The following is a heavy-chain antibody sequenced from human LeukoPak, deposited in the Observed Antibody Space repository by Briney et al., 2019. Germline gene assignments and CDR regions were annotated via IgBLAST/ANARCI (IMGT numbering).Heavy chain of an antibody. CDR1: GYTFTGYY. Sequence: GDSVEVSCKASGYTFTGYYMHWVRQAPGQGLEWMGWINPNSGGTNYAQNFQGRVTMTRDTSISIAYMELSRLRSDDTAMYYCARENSGLGYWGQGTLFTVSS. CDR3: ARENSGLGY. D-gene: IGHD6-19*01. V-gene: IGHV1-2*02. CDR2: INPNSGGT. J-gene: IGHJ4*02.